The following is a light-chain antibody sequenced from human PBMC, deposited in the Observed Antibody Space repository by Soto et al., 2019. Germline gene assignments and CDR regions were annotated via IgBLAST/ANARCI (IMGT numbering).Light chain of an antibody. CDR2: AAS. V-gene: IGKV1-39*01. CDR3: QQSYSTPLT. CDR1: QSISSY. J-gene: IGKJ4*01. Sequence: DIQMTQSPCSLTAFVGVIATTTCRPSQSISSYLNWYQQKPGKAPKLLIYAASSLQSGVPSRFSGSGSGTDFTLTISSLQPEDFATYYCQQSYSTPLTFGGGTKVNIK.